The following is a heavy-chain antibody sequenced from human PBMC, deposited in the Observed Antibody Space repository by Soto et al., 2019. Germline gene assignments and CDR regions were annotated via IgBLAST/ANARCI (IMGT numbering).Heavy chain of an antibody. D-gene: IGHD6-19*01. CDR2: IKSKTDGGTT. CDR1: GFTFSNAW. Sequence: VGSLRLSCAASGFTFSNAWMSWVRQAPGKGLEWVGRIKSKTDGGTTDYAAPVKGRFTISRDDSKNTLYLQMNSLKTEDTAVYYCTTDRGVAVAGPGYNWFDPWGQGSLVTVSS. V-gene: IGHV3-15*01. J-gene: IGHJ5*02. CDR3: TTDRGVAVAGPGYNWFDP.